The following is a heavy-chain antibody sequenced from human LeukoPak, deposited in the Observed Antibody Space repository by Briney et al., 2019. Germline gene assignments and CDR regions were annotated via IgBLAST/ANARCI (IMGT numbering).Heavy chain of an antibody. V-gene: IGHV5-51*01. D-gene: IGHD2-2*02. CDR2: IYPGDSDT. Sequence: GESLKNSCKGSGYSFTSYWIGWVRQMPGKGLEWMGIIYPGDSDTRYSPSFQGQVTISADKSISTAYLQWSSLKASDTAMYYCARSCSSTSCYTNSDYWGQGTLVTVSS. CDR1: GYSFTSYW. J-gene: IGHJ4*02. CDR3: ARSCSSTSCYTNSDY.